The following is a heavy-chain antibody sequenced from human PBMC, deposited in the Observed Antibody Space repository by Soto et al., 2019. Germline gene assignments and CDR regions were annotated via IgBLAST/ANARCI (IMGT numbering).Heavy chain of an antibody. J-gene: IGHJ6*02. D-gene: IGHD3-3*01. CDR3: AKEVWSGPMDF. Sequence: VQLVESGGGVVQPGRSLRLSCAASGFTFSSYGMHWVRQAPGKGLEWVVVISYDGSNKNYADSVKGRFNISRDNTKNTQYLQMNSLRAEDTAVYYCAKEVWSGPMDFWGQGTTVTVSS. V-gene: IGHV3-30*18. CDR2: ISYDGSNK. CDR1: GFTFSSYG.